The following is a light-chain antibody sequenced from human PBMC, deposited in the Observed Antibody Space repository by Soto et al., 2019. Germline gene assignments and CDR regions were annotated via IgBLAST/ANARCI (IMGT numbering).Light chain of an antibody. CDR2: KAS. CDR3: QQYDTFSHT. V-gene: IGKV1-5*03. J-gene: IGKJ2*01. Sequence: DIQMTQSPSTLSASVGDTVTITCRASQNINNWLAWYQQKPGKAPKLLIYKASSLESGVPSKFSGSGSGTEFTLTNSGLQPDDFATYYCQQYDTFSHTFGQGTKLEIK. CDR1: QNINNW.